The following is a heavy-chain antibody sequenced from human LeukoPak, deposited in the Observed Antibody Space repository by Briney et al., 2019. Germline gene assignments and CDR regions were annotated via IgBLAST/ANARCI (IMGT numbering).Heavy chain of an antibody. J-gene: IGHJ3*02. CDR2: IYHSGST. CDR1: GYSISSGYY. D-gene: IGHD4-17*01. V-gene: IGHV4-38-2*01. CDR3: ARSPHYGDYVRDAFDI. Sequence: SETLSLTCAVSGYSISSGYYWGWIRQPPGKGLEWIGSIYHSGSTYYDPSLKSRVTISVDTSKNQFSLKLSSVTAADTAVYYCARSPHYGDYVRDAFDIWGQGTMVTVSS.